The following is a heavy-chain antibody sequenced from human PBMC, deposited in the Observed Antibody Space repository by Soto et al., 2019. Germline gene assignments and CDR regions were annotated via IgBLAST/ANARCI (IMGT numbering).Heavy chain of an antibody. Sequence: ASVKVSCKASGYTFTSYYMHWVRQAPGQGLEWMGIINPSGGSTSYAQKFQGRVTMTRDTSTSTVYMELSSLRSEDTAVYYCALLDSVVVPAAIRVTFDYWGQGTLVTVSS. D-gene: IGHD2-2*01. CDR1: GYTFTSYY. J-gene: IGHJ4*02. CDR3: ALLDSVVVPAAIRVTFDY. CDR2: INPSGGST. V-gene: IGHV1-46*03.